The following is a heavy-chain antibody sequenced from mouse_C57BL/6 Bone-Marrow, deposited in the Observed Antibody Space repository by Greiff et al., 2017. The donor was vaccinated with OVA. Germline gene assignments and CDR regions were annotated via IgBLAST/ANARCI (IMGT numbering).Heavy chain of an antibody. V-gene: IGHV1-52*01. Sequence: QVQLQQPGAELVRPGSSVKLSCQASGYTFTNYWMHWVKQRPIPGLEWIGNIDPSDSETHYNQKFTDKAPLTVDKSSSTAYMQRSRLTAEDSAVYYCARGNYGSSYYWYFDVWGTGTTVTVSS. CDR3: ARGNYGSSYYWYFDV. CDR2: IDPSDSET. J-gene: IGHJ1*03. CDR1: GYTFTNYW. D-gene: IGHD1-1*01.